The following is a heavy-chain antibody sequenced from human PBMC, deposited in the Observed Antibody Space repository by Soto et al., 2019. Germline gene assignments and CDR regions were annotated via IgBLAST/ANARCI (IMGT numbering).Heavy chain of an antibody. CDR1: GGTFSSYA. CDR2: IIPIFGTA. J-gene: IGHJ4*02. Sequence: QVQLVQSGAEVKKPGSSVKVSCKASGGTFSSYAISWVRQAPGQGLEWMGGIIPIFGTANYAQKFQGRVTMTADESTSTAYMELSSLRSEDTAVYYCARDLGLERWLQSPFDYWGQGTLVTVSS. CDR3: ARDLGLERWLQSPFDY. V-gene: IGHV1-69*01. D-gene: IGHD5-12*01.